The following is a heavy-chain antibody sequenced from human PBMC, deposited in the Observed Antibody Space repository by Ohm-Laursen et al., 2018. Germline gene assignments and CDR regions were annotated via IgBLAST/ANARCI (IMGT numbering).Heavy chain of an antibody. CDR2: VFYSGST. V-gene: IGHV4-61*08. J-gene: IGHJ6*02. CDR1: GGSVSSVGYY. Sequence: SETLSLTCRVSGGSVSSVGYYWTWIRQHPGKGLEWIGYVFYSGSTYYNPSLKSRVTISVDTSKNQFSLKLSSVTAADTAVYYCARALGGYPISYYYGMDVWGQGTTVTVSS. CDR3: ARALGGYPISYYYGMDV. D-gene: IGHD7-27*01.